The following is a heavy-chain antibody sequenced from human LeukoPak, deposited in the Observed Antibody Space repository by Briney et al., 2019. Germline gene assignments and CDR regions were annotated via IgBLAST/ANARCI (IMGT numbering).Heavy chain of an antibody. J-gene: IGHJ2*01. V-gene: IGHV5-51*01. CDR3: ARTTVSYWYFDL. CDR1: GSIFTNYW. Sequence: GASLQISGKGSGSIFTNYWIGGVRPLPGKGLEWMGIIYPGDSDPRYSPSFQGQVTISADKSISTAYLQWSSQKASDTAMYYCARTTVSYWYFDLWGRGTLVTVSS. D-gene: IGHD4-17*01. CDR2: IYPGDSDP.